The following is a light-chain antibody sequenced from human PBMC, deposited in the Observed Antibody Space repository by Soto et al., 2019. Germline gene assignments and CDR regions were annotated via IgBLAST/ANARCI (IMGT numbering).Light chain of an antibody. Sequence: QSALTQPPSVSGSPGQSVAISCTGTSSDVGSYNRVSWYQQPPGAAPKLMIYEVSNRPSGVPDRFSGSKSGNTASLTVSGLQAEDEADYYCNSYAGSNTLYVFGTGNKVTVL. CDR1: SSDVGSYNR. V-gene: IGLV2-18*02. J-gene: IGLJ1*01. CDR2: EVS. CDR3: NSYAGSNTLYV.